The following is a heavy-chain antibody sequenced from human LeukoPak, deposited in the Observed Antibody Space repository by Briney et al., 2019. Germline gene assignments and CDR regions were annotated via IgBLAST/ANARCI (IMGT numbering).Heavy chain of an antibody. CDR1: GGSISSSSYY. D-gene: IGHD5-24*01. CDR2: IYYSGST. V-gene: IGHV4-39*07. J-gene: IGHJ4*02. Sequence: KTSETLSLTCTVSGGSISSSSYYWGWIRQPPGKGLEWIGSIYYSGSTYYNPSLKSRVTISVDTSKNQFSLKLSSVTAADTAVYYCARPGGRDGYNYGYWGQGTLVTVSS. CDR3: ARPGGRDGYNYGY.